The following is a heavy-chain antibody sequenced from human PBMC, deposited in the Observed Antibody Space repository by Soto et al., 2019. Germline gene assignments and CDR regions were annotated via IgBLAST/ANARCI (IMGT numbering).Heavy chain of an antibody. V-gene: IGHV3-33*01. CDR1: GFTFSSYV. D-gene: IGHD3-10*01. Sequence: LRLSCAASGFTFSSYVMHWVRQAPGKGLEWVAVIWYDGSNKYYADSVKGRFTISRDNSKNTLYLQMNSLRAEDTAVYYCARRGGSGSYPLGLYYFDYWGQGTLVTVS. CDR3: ARRGGSGSYPLGLYYFDY. J-gene: IGHJ4*02. CDR2: IWYDGSNK.